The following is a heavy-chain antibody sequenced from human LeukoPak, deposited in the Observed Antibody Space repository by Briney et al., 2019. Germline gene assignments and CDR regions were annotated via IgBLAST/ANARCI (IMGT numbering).Heavy chain of an antibody. V-gene: IGHV1-2*02. Sequence: GASVKVSCKACGYTLTHYYIHWVGQAPGQGLEWMGWINPTSFGTKYEQKFQGKVTMTRDTSISKDYMELSDLRSDDTAVYYFARFRGSGWYSFDLWGQGTLVTVPS. CDR3: ARFRGSGWYSFDL. CDR2: INPTSFGT. D-gene: IGHD6-19*01. J-gene: IGHJ5*02. CDR1: GYTLTHYY.